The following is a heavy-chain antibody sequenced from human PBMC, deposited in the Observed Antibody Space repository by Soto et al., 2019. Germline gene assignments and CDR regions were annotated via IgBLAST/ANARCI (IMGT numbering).Heavy chain of an antibody. CDR1: GYTFTSYG. D-gene: IGHD3-10*01. CDR2: ISAYNGNT. V-gene: IGHV1-18*01. J-gene: IGHJ6*03. Sequence: ASVKVSCKASGYTFTSYGISWVRQVPGQGLEWMGWISAYNGNTNYAQKLQGRVTMTTDTSTSTAYMELRSLRSDDTAVYYCARGGGSGSYYPDYYYYYYMDVWGKGTTVTVS. CDR3: ARGGGSGSYYPDYYYYYYMDV.